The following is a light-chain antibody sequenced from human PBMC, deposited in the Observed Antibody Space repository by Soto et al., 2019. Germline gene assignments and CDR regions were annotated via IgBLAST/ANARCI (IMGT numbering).Light chain of an antibody. CDR2: KAS. CDR3: QQYDSYCT. Sequence: DIHMTQSPSTLSASVGDRVTITCRASQSIRSWLAWYQQKPGKAPRLLIYKASSLESGVPSRFSGSGSGTEFTLTISSLQPDDSATYYCQQYDSYCTFGGGTKVDIK. CDR1: QSIRSW. V-gene: IGKV1-5*03. J-gene: IGKJ4*01.